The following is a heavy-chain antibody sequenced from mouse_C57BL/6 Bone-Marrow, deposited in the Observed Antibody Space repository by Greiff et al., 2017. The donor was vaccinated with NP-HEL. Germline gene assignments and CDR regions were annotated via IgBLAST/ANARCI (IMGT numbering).Heavy chain of an antibody. CDR1: GFSLTSYG. CDR2: IWSGGST. D-gene: IGHD1-1*01. Sequence: VQLQQSGPGLVQPSQSLSITCTVSGFSLTSYGVHWVRQPPGKGLEWLGAIWSGGSTDYNAAFISRLSISKDNSKSQVFFKMNSVQADDTAIYYCAKNSGGSSSYAMDYWGRGTSVTVS. V-gene: IGHV2-4*01. J-gene: IGHJ4*01. CDR3: AKNSGGSSSYAMDY.